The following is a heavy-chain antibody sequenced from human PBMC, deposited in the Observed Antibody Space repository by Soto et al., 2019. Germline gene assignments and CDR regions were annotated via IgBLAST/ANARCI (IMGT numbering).Heavy chain of an antibody. Sequence: LGEPTNPRTLPLTPSGFSLSPSRVGRAWIRRTPGTALEWLALIYWDDGQRYSPSLKTRLNITKDTSKNQVALTLSNVAPVDTATSFCAHKTAYEISTGYYPFDYWGQGSLVTVSS. V-gene: IGHV2-5*02. CDR2: IYWDDGQ. J-gene: IGHJ4*02. CDR3: AHKTAYEISTGYYPFDY. CDR1: GFSLSPSRVG. D-gene: IGHD3-9*01.